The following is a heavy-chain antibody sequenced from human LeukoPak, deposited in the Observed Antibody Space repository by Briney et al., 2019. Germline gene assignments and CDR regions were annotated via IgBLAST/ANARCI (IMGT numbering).Heavy chain of an antibody. CDR1: EYTFTDYA. CDR3: ARGRWSATTASYYLDF. CDR2: INAGNGNT. V-gene: IGHV1-3*01. Sequence: ASVKVSCKASEYTFTDYAINWVRQAPGQRLEWMGWINAGNGNTRFSQRFQGRVTITRDTSASTAYMELSSLTSEDTAVYYCARGRWSATTASYYLDFWGQGTLVTVSS. D-gene: IGHD5-24*01. J-gene: IGHJ4*02.